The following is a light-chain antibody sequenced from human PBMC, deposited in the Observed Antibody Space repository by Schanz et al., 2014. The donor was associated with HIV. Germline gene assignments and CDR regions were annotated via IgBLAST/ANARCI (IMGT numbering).Light chain of an antibody. CDR1: QSVSSSY. CDR3: QQSGSSPYT. V-gene: IGKV3-20*01. Sequence: EIVLTQSPGTLSLSPGERATLSCRASQSVSSSYLAWYQQKPGQAPRLLIYGASSRATGIPDRFSGSGSGTDSTLTISRLEPEDFAVYYCQQSGSSPYTFGQGTKLEIK. J-gene: IGKJ2*01. CDR2: GAS.